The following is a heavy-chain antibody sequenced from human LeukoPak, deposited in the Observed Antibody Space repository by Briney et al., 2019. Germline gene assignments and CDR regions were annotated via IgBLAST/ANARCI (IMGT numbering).Heavy chain of an antibody. J-gene: IGHJ4*02. CDR2: ISSSGSTI. Sequence: GSLRLSCAASGFTFSSYAMSWVRQAPGKGLGWVSYISSSGSTIYYADSVKGRFTISRDNAKNSLYLQMNSLRAEDTAVYYCARDLYNYYGSGIDYWGQGTLVTVSS. CDR3: ARDLYNYYGSGIDY. CDR1: GFTFSSYA. V-gene: IGHV3-48*04. D-gene: IGHD3-10*01.